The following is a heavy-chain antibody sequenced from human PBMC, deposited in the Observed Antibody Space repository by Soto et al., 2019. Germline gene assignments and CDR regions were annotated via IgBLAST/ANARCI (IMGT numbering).Heavy chain of an antibody. CDR1: GYPFTSYA. D-gene: IGHD6-13*01. J-gene: IGHJ6*02. CDR3: AVPGIALTSRYGMVV. Sequence: ASVKVSCKASGYPFTSYAMHCVRQAPGQRLEWMGWINAANGNTKYSQKFQVRVTITRYTFARTGHIKLRRLRPEDTAVCHCAVPGIALTSRYGMVVGGQGTTVTVSS. CDR2: INAANGNT. V-gene: IGHV1-3*01.